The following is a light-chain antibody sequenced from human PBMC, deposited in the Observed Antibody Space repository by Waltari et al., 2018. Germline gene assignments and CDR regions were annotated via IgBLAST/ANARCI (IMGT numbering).Light chain of an antibody. CDR3: MQGTHWPWT. Sequence: DVVMTQSPLSLPVTLGQPASISCRSSLSLVSSDGNTYFNWFQQMPGQSPRRLLYKVSNRDSGVPDRFSGSGSGTDFTLRISRVEAEDVGVYYCMQGTHWPWTFGPGTKVEIK. V-gene: IGKV2-30*01. CDR1: LSLVSSDGNTY. CDR2: KVS. J-gene: IGKJ1*01.